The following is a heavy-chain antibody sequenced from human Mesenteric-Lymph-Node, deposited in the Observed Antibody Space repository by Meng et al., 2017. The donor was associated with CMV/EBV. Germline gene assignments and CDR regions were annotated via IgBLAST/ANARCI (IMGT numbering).Heavy chain of an antibody. CDR1: GFTFSSYA. Sequence: GESLKISCAASGFTFSSYAMTWVRQAPGKGLDWVSAISSSGGSTFYADSVRGRFTISRDNSKNTLHLQMNSLRAEDTAVYYCAKLQWPKPDYWGQGTLVTVSS. CDR2: ISSSGGST. CDR3: AKLQWPKPDY. V-gene: IGHV3-23*01. J-gene: IGHJ4*02. D-gene: IGHD6-19*01.